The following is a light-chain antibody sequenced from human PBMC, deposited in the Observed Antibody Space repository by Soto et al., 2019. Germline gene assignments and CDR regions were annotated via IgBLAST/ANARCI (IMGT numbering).Light chain of an antibody. Sequence: EIVLTQSPATLSLSPGERATLSCRASQSVSSYLAWYQQKPGQAPRLLIYGASNRATGIPDRFSGSGSGTDFTLTSSRLEPKDFAVYYCQQYGSSGTFGQGTKVEIK. J-gene: IGKJ1*01. CDR2: GAS. CDR3: QQYGSSGT. V-gene: IGKV3-20*01. CDR1: QSVSSY.